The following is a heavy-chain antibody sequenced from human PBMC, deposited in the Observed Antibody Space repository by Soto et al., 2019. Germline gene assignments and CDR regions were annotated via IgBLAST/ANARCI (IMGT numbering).Heavy chain of an antibody. Sequence: ASVKVSCKASGGTFSSYAISWVRQAPGQGLEWMGGIIPIFGTANYAQKFQGRVTITADESTSTAYMELSSLRSEDTAVYYFASGGGYCSSTSCVVTSNWFDPWGQGTLVTVSS. CDR3: ASGGGYCSSTSCVVTSNWFDP. CDR1: GGTFSSYA. J-gene: IGHJ5*02. CDR2: IIPIFGTA. D-gene: IGHD2-2*01. V-gene: IGHV1-69*13.